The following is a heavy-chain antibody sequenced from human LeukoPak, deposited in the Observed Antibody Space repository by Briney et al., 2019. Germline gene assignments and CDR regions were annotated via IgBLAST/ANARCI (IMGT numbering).Heavy chain of an antibody. CDR3: ARSPVTLDY. Sequence: GGSLRLSCVASRFTFSNYWMSWVRQAPGKGLEWVANINQDGSKKRYADSMKGRFTISRDNAKESLYLQLNSLIADDTAVYYCARSPVTLDYWGQGTLVTVSS. CDR2: INQDGSKK. D-gene: IGHD4-17*01. V-gene: IGHV3-7*01. J-gene: IGHJ4*02. CDR1: RFTFSNYW.